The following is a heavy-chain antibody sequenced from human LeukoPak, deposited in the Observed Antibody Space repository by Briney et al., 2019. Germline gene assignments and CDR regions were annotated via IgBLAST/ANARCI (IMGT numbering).Heavy chain of an antibody. CDR3: ARGQRGYSYGWPYFDY. J-gene: IGHJ4*02. D-gene: IGHD5-18*01. CDR2: IYHSGST. Sequence: SETLSLTCNVSGGSISSGGYSWSWIRQPPGKGLELIGYIYHSGSTHYNPSLKSRATISVNRSKNQFSMKLSSVTAADTAVYYWARGQRGYSYGWPYFDYWGQGTLVTVSS. V-gene: IGHV4-30-2*01. CDR1: GGSISSGGYS.